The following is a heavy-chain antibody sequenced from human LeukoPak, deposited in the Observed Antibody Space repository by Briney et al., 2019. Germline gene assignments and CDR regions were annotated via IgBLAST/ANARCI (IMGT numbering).Heavy chain of an antibody. CDR3: ARVDREYDYGDYPVAFDI. V-gene: IGHV4-31*03. Sequence: SETLSLTRTVSGGSISSGGYYWSWIRQHPGKGLEWIGYIYYSGSTYYNPSLKSRVTISVDTSKNQFSLKLSSVTAADTAVYYCARVDREYDYGDYPVAFDIWGQGTMVTVSS. CDR1: GGSISSGGYY. CDR2: IYYSGST. J-gene: IGHJ3*02. D-gene: IGHD4-17*01.